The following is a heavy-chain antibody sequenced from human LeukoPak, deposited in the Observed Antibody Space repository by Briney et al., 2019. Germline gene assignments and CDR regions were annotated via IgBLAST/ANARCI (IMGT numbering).Heavy chain of an antibody. Sequence: GGSLRLSCAASGFTFSSYWMHWVRQAPGKGLVWVSRLISDGSGASYADSVKGRFTISRDNTKNILYLQMNSLRAEDTAVYYCVRDSRYCPDVWGQGTTVTVSS. D-gene: IGHD2-8*02. CDR3: VRDSRYCPDV. CDR2: LISDGSGA. CDR1: GFTFSSYW. V-gene: IGHV3-74*01. J-gene: IGHJ6*02.